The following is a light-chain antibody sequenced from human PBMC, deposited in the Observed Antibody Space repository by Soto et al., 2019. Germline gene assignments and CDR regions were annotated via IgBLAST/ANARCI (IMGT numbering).Light chain of an antibody. CDR3: QQYNSYWT. CDR1: QSISSW. V-gene: IGKV1-5*03. Sequence: DIQMTQSPSTLSASVGDRVTITCRASQSISSWLAWYQQKPGKAPKLLIYKASSLESGVPSRFSGSGSGTEFTLTISSLQPDDFATYYCQQYNSYWTLGQGNKVEIK. J-gene: IGKJ1*01. CDR2: KAS.